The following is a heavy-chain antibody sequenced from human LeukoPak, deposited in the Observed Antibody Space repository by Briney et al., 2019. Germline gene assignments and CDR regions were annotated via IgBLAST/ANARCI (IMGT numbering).Heavy chain of an antibody. CDR3: ERQGYTYYYDSSGYYPFDY. V-gene: IGHV4-59*05. CDR2: IYYSEST. Sequence: SETLSLTRTVSGGSISSYYWSWIRQPPGKGLKWIGSIYYSESTYYNPSLKSRVTISVDTSKNQCSLKLSSVTAADTAVYYCERQGYTYYYDSSGYYPFDYWGQGTLVTVSS. J-gene: IGHJ4*02. CDR1: GGSISSYY. D-gene: IGHD3-22*01.